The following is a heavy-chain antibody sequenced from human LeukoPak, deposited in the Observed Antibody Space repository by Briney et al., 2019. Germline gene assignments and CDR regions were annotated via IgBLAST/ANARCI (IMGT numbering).Heavy chain of an antibody. Sequence: GGSLRLSCAASGFTFRNYWMTWVRQAPGKGLEWLANIKQDGSEKNYGDSVKGRFTISRDNAKNSLYLQMNSLRVEDTAVYKCWVSGGDPYFDDWGQGTLVTVSS. D-gene: IGHD2-21*01. CDR3: WVSGGDPYFDD. J-gene: IGHJ4*02. CDR2: IKQDGSEK. CDR1: GFTFRNYW. V-gene: IGHV3-7*05.